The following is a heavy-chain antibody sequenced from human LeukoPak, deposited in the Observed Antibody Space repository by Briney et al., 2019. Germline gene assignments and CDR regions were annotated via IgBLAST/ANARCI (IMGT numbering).Heavy chain of an antibody. CDR2: IYNSRRT. V-gene: IGHV4-61*01. CDR1: GGSVSSGNYY. D-gene: IGHD4-23*01. Sequence: PSETLSLTCTVAGGSVSSGNYYWNWIRQPPGKRMEWIGNIYNSRRTNYRPSLKDRVSISVYTPNNQFSLTLSSVTDADTAGYNCANVGGTMHYWGQGTLVTVSS. J-gene: IGHJ4*02. CDR3: ANVGGTMHY.